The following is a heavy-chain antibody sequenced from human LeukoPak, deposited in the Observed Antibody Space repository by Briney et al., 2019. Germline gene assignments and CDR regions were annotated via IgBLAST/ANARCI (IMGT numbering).Heavy chain of an antibody. CDR1: GGSISSSSYY. V-gene: IGHV4-39*01. D-gene: IGHD6-13*01. CDR2: IYYSGST. J-gene: IGHJ4*02. CDR3: ARRVYSSSFDY. Sequence: KPSETLSLTCTVSGGSISSSSYYWGWIRQPPGKGLQWIGSIYYSGSTYYNPSLKSRVTISVDTSKNQFSLKLSSVTAADTAVYYCARRVYSSSFDYWGQGTLVTVSS.